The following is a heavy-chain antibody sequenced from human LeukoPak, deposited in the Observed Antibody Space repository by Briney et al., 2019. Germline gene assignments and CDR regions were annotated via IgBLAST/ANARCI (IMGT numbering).Heavy chain of an antibody. CDR3: ARDAGYYVHDL. CDR2: IQQDGGAE. Sequence: GGSLRLSCAASGFTFTTYWMGWVRQAPGKGLEWVANIQQDGGAEHYADSVKGRFTISRDNAKNSLYLQLYSLRAEDTAVYYCARDAGYYVHDLWGQGTLVTVSS. CDR1: GFTFTTYW. J-gene: IGHJ5*02. V-gene: IGHV3-7*01. D-gene: IGHD3-10*02.